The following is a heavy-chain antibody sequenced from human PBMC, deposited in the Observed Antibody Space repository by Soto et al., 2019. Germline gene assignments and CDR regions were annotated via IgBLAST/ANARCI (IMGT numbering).Heavy chain of an antibody. V-gene: IGHV5-51*01. CDR3: ARYKSIVVVPAAYNWLDP. CDR1: GYSFTSYW. J-gene: IGHJ5*02. Sequence: GDSLKISCKGSGYSFTSYWIGWVRQMPGKGLEWMGIIYPGDSDTRYSPSFQGQVTISADKSISTAYLQWSSLKASDTAMYYCARYKSIVVVPAAYNWLDPWGQGTLVTVSS. CDR2: IYPGDSDT. D-gene: IGHD2-2*01.